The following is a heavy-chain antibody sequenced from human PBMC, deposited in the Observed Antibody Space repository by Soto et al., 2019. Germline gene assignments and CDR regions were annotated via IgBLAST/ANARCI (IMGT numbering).Heavy chain of an antibody. J-gene: IGHJ4*02. V-gene: IGHV1-18*01. CDR3: ARGGYGDY. D-gene: IGHD1-1*01. CDR1: GYTFTSYG. CDR2: ISAHHGNT. Sequence: QVHLVQSGAEVKKPGASVKVSCKSSGYTFTSYGITWVRQAPGQGLERMGWISAHHGNTDYAQKLQGRVIVTRDTPTSTAYMELRSLRSDDTAVYYCARGGYGDYWGQGALVTVSS.